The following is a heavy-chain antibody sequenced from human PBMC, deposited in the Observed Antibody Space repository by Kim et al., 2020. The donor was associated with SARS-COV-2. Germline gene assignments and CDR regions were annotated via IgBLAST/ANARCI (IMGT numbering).Heavy chain of an antibody. CDR1: GGSISSYY. V-gene: IGHV4-59*01. CDR3: ARNSYGYYYYYYGMDV. CDR2: IYYSGST. D-gene: IGHD5-18*01. J-gene: IGHJ6*02. Sequence: SETLSLTCTVSGGSISSYYWSWIRQPPGKGLECIGYIYYSGSTNYNPSLKSRVTISVDTSKNQFSLKLSSVTAADTAVYYCARNSYGYYYYYYGMDVWGQGTTVTVSS.